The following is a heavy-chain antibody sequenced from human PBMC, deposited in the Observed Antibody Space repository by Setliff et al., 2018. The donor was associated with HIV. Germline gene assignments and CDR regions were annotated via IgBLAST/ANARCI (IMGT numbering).Heavy chain of an antibody. J-gene: IGHJ4*02. CDR1: GFTFSRYG. CDR3: ARDRWFSNNWYSDY. Sequence: PGGSLRLSCAASGFTFSRYGMHWVRQAPGKGLEWVANIKQDGSVKNYVDSVRGRFTISRDNAENSLFLQMTGLRPEDTAMYYCARDRWFSNNWYSDYWGQGTLVTVS. V-gene: IGHV3-7*03. CDR2: IKQDGSVK. D-gene: IGHD6-13*01.